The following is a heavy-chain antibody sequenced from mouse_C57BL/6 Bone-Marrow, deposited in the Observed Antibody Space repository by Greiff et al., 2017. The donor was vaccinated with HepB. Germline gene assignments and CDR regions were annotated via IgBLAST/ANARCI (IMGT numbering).Heavy chain of an antibody. Sequence: EVQRVESGGGLVQPGGSLKLSCAASGFTFSDYGMAWVRQAPRKGPEWVAFISNLAYSIYYADTVTGRFTISRENAKNTLYLEMSSLRSEDTAMYYCARQGATDAMDYWGQGTSVTVSS. CDR1: GFTFSDYG. CDR3: ARQGATDAMDY. J-gene: IGHJ4*01. D-gene: IGHD1-1*01. V-gene: IGHV5-15*01. CDR2: ISNLAYSI.